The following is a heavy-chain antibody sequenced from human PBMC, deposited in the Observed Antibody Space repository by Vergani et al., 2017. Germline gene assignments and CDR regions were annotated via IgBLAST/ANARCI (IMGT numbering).Heavy chain of an antibody. Sequence: QVQLPQWGAGLLKPSETLSLTCAVYGGSFSGYYWSWIRQPPGKGLEWIGEINHSGSTNYNPSLKSRVTISVDTSKNQFSLKLSSVTAADTAVDYCARLRGYSGYGLYYYYYMDVWGKGTTVTVSS. CDR1: GGSFSGYY. CDR3: ARLRGYSGYGLYYYYYMDV. CDR2: INHSGST. V-gene: IGHV4-34*01. D-gene: IGHD5-12*01. J-gene: IGHJ6*03.